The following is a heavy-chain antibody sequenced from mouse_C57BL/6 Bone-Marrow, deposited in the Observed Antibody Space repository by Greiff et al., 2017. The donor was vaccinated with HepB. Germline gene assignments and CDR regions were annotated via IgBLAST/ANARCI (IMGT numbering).Heavy chain of an antibody. CDR3: TRMGAYDPRLGY. CDR2: IDPETGGT. V-gene: IGHV1-15*01. Sequence: QVQLKQSGAELVRPGASVTLSCKASGYTFTDYEMHWVKQTPVHGLEWIGAIDPETGGTAYNQKFKGKAILTADKSSSTAYMELRSLTSEDSAVYYCTRMGAYDPRLGYWGQGTTLTVSS. J-gene: IGHJ2*01. CDR1: GYTFTDYE. D-gene: IGHD2-3*01.